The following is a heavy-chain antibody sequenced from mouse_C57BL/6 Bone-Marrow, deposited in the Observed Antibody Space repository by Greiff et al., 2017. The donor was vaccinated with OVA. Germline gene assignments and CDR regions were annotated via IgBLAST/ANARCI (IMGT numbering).Heavy chain of an antibody. CDR3: AKGHDGYRFAY. V-gene: IGHV1-81*01. CDR1: GYTFTSYG. D-gene: IGHD2-3*01. J-gene: IGHJ3*01. CDR2: IYPRSGNT. Sequence: VKLQESGAELARPGASVKLSCKASGYTFTSYGISWVKQRTGQGLEWIGEIYPRSGNTYYNEKFKGKATLTADKSSSTAYMELRSLTSEDSAVYFCAKGHDGYRFAYWGQGTLVTVSA.